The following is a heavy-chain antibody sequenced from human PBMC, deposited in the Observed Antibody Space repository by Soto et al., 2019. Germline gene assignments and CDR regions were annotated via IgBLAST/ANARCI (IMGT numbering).Heavy chain of an antibody. CDR2: IFYSGST. J-gene: IGHJ4*02. CDR1: SGSISSTIYS. Sequence: SETLSLTCTVSSGSISSTIYSWDWIRQPPGKGLEWIGSIFYSGSTYYNPSLKSRVTISVDTSKNQFSLKLSSVTAADTAVYYCARVYCSGGSCYDFDYWGQGTLVTVSS. CDR3: ARVYCSGGSCYDFDY. V-gene: IGHV4-39*07. D-gene: IGHD2-15*01.